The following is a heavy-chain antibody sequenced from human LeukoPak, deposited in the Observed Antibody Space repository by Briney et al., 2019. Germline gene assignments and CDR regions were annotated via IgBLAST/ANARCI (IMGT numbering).Heavy chain of an antibody. D-gene: IGHD2-8*01. Sequence: SVKVSCKASGGTFNDYTINGVRQAPGQGLEWMGRIVPMFGIPDYAQKFQGRVTLTADKSTSTAYMELSSLRSEDTAMYYCAIMGGSTTRAVDYWAQGTLVTVSS. CDR3: AIMGGSTTRAVDY. CDR2: IVPMFGIP. J-gene: IGHJ4*02. CDR1: GGTFNDYT. V-gene: IGHV1-69*02.